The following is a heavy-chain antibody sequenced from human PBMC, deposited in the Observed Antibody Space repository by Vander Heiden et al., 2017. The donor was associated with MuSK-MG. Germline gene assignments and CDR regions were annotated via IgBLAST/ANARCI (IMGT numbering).Heavy chain of an antibody. J-gene: IGHJ4*02. CDR2: IGSSGGTF. V-gene: IGHV3-48*03. D-gene: IGHD3-16*01. CDR1: GFTFSSDH. CDR3: AREGQGGGFDY. Sequence: EVQLVESGGDLVQPGRSLRLSCAASGFTFSSDHMHWSRHAPGKGLEWVSKIGSSGGTFYYADSVKGRFTISRDNAKNSLYLQMNSLRIEDTALYYWAREGQGGGFDYWGQVSLVTVSS.